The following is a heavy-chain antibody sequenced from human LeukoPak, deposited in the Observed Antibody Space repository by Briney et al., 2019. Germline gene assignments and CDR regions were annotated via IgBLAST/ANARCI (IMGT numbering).Heavy chain of an antibody. D-gene: IGHD1-26*01. Sequence: PGRSLRLSCAASGFTFSNYGMHWVRQAPCKGLEWVAVIWYDGSYKYYVDSVKGRFTISRDNSKNTLYLQMNSLRAEDTAVYYCAKPTRGSGSFLIDYWGQGTLVTVSS. V-gene: IGHV3-33*06. CDR3: AKPTRGSGSFLIDY. CDR1: GFTFSNYG. J-gene: IGHJ4*02. CDR2: IWYDGSYK.